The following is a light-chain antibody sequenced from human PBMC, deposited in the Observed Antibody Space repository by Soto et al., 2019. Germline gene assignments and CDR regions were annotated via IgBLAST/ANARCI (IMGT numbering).Light chain of an antibody. Sequence: DIVMTQSPDSLAVSLGERATINCKSSQSVLYNSNNKTYLACYKQKPGQAPKMLIYWASTRESGVPDRFSGSGSGTNFALTVSSLLAEDVAVYYCQQYRSSPFTFGPGTKVDIK. CDR3: QQYRSSPFT. J-gene: IGKJ3*01. CDR1: QSVLYNSNNKTY. CDR2: WAS. V-gene: IGKV4-1*01.